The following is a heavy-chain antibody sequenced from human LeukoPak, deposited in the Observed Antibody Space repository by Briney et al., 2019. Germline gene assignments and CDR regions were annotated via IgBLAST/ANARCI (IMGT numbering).Heavy chain of an antibody. D-gene: IGHD4-23*01. J-gene: IGHJ4*02. CDR1: GGTFSNYA. CDR2: IIPIFGTA. Sequence: SVEVSCKASGGTFSNYAISWVRQAPGQGLEWMGGIIPIFGTANYAQKFQGRVTITADEFTSTAYMELSSLRSEDTAVYYCTRGWLAETMVVTPYNYWGQGTLVTVSS. V-gene: IGHV1-69*13. CDR3: TRGWLAETMVVTPYNY.